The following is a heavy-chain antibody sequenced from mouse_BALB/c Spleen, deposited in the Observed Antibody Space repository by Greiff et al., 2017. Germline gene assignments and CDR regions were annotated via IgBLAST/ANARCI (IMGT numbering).Heavy chain of an antibody. Sequence: EVKLQESGPGLVKPSQSLSLTCTVTGYSITSDYAWNWIRQFPGNKLEWMGYISYSGSTSYNPSLKSRISITRDTSKNQFFLQLNSVTTEDTATYYCARTGYYGSRYFDYWGQGTTLTVSS. CDR3: ARTGYYGSRYFDY. J-gene: IGHJ2*01. D-gene: IGHD1-1*01. CDR2: ISYSGST. V-gene: IGHV3-2*02. CDR1: GYSITSDYA.